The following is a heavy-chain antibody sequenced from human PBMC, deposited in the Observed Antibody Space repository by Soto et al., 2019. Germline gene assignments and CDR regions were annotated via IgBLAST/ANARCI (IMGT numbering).Heavy chain of an antibody. CDR3: ARDHNFGFILYAMDV. D-gene: IGHD2-15*01. CDR1: GYTFTSYS. V-gene: IGHV1-46*01. Sequence: ASVKVSCKASGYTFTSYSMHGVGQAPGQGLEWMGIINPSSGRTSYAQNFQGRVTMTSDTSTSIVYMEISSLKSEDPAVYYCARDHNFGFILYAMDVWGQGTKVTVSS. J-gene: IGHJ6*01. CDR2: INPSSGRT.